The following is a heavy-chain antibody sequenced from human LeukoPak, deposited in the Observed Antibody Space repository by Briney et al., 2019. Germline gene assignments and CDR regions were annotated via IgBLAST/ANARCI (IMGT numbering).Heavy chain of an antibody. V-gene: IGHV3-30*02. Sequence: GGSLRLFCAASGFTFSTYDMHWVRQAPGKGLEWVAFIRYDGIDKYYADSVKGRFTISRDNSKNTLYLQMNSLRAEDTAVYYCAKQYCGGDCYSPFDYWGQGTLVTVSS. CDR3: AKQYCGGDCYSPFDY. CDR1: GFTFSTYD. J-gene: IGHJ4*02. D-gene: IGHD2-21*01. CDR2: IRYDGIDK.